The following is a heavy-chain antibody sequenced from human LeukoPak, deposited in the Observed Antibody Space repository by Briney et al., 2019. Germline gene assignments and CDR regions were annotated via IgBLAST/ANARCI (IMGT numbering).Heavy chain of an antibody. CDR1: GGSISSSSYY. V-gene: IGHV4-61*01. J-gene: IGHJ4*02. CDR3: ARDRYGDYAGDY. D-gene: IGHD4-17*01. CDR2: IYYSGST. Sequence: KPSETLSLTCTVSGGSISSSSYYWSWIRQPPGKGLEWIGYIYYSGSTNYNPSLKSRVTISVDTSKNQFSLKLSSVTAADTAVYYCARDRYGDYAGDYWGQGTLVTVSS.